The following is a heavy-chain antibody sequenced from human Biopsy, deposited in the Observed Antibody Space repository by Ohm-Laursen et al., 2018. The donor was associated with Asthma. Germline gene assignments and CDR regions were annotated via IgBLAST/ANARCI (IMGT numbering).Heavy chain of an antibody. CDR3: ARVTRITIFGVGGIQDY. CDR1: GGSMSSSSYY. Sequence: SDTLSLTCTVSGGSMSSSSYYWGWIRQPPGKGLEWMGSISYTGSAYHNPSLKSRVTISVDTSKNQFSLKLSSVTAADTAVYYCARVTRITIFGVGGIQDYWGQGTLVTVSS. D-gene: IGHD3-3*01. V-gene: IGHV4-39*07. CDR2: ISYTGSA. J-gene: IGHJ4*02.